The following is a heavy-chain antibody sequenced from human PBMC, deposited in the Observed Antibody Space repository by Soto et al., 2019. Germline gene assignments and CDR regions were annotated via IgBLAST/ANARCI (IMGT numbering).Heavy chain of an antibody. CDR1: GYTFTSYY. CDR2: INPSGGST. D-gene: IGHD3-22*01. J-gene: IGHJ4*02. Sequence: GASVKASCKASGYTFTSYYMHWVRQAPGQGLEWMGIINPSGGSTSYAQKFQGRVTMTRDTSTSTVYMELSSLRSEDTAVYYCARDSSGYYYVDYWGQGTLVTVSS. CDR3: ARDSSGYYYVDY. V-gene: IGHV1-46*01.